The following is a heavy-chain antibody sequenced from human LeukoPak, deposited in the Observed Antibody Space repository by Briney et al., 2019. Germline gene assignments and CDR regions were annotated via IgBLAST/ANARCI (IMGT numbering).Heavy chain of an antibody. D-gene: IGHD4-23*01. J-gene: IGHJ3*02. Sequence: SGGSLRLSCAASGFTFSSYAMSWVRQAPGKGLEWVSAISGSGGSTYYADSVKGRFTISRDNSKNTLYPQMNSLRAEDTAVYYCAKDMALGGGNSFLGAFDIWGQGTMVTVSS. CDR1: GFTFSSYA. CDR2: ISGSGGST. V-gene: IGHV3-23*01. CDR3: AKDMALGGGNSFLGAFDI.